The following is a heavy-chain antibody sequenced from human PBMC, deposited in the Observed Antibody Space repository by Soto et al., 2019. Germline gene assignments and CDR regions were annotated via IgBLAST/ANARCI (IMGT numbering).Heavy chain of an antibody. CDR3: ARAYGDSGPLTCFDP. V-gene: IGHV4-59*01. J-gene: IGHJ5*02. Sequence: SETLSLTSTVSGGSISSYYWSWIRQPPGKGLEWIGYIYYSGSTNYNPSLKSRVTISVDTSKNQFSLKLSSVTAADTAVYYCARAYGDSGPLTCFDPWGQGTLVTVSS. CDR2: IYYSGST. CDR1: GGSISSYY. D-gene: IGHD4-17*01.